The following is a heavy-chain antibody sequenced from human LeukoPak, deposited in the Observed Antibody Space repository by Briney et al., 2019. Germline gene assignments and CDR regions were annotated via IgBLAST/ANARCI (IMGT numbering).Heavy chain of an antibody. CDR2: ISSSGSTI. Sequence: GGSLRLSCVASRFTFSSYEMNWVRQAPGKGLEWVSYISSSGSTIYYADSVKGRFTISRDNVKNSLYLQMNSLRAEDTAVYYCARTTVNAFDIWGQGTMVTLSS. V-gene: IGHV3-48*03. CDR1: RFTFSSYE. CDR3: ARTTVNAFDI. D-gene: IGHD4-17*01. J-gene: IGHJ3*02.